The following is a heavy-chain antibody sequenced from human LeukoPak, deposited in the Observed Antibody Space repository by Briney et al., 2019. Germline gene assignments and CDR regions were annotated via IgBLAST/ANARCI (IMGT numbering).Heavy chain of an antibody. CDR3: ARVQGAIGWFDP. CDR1: GYTFTSYG. CDR2: ISAYNGNT. J-gene: IGHJ5*02. V-gene: IGHV1-18*01. Sequence: ASVKVSCKASGYTFTSYGISWVRQAPGQGLEWMGWISAYNGNTNYAQELQGRFTMTTDTSTSTAYMELRSLRSDDTAVYYCARVQGAIGWFDPWGQGTLVTVSS. D-gene: IGHD3-16*01.